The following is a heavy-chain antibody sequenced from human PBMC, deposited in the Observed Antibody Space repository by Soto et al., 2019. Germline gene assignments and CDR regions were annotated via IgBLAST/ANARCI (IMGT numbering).Heavy chain of an antibody. J-gene: IGHJ6*02. V-gene: IGHV1-8*01. CDR3: ARDIAVAVDYYYYGMDV. CDR2: MNPNSGNT. CDR1: GYTFTSYD. Sequence: ASVKVSCKASGYTFTSYDINWVRQATGQGLEWMGWMNPNSGNTGYAQKFQGRVTMTRNTSISTAYMELSSLRSEDTAVYYCARDIAVAVDYYYYGMDVWGQGTTVTVSS. D-gene: IGHD6-19*01.